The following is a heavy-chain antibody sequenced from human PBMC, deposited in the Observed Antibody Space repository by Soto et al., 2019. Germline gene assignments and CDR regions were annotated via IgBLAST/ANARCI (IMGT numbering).Heavy chain of an antibody. CDR2: IYYIGTT. CDR3: GRHYFRGSYYIDY. V-gene: IGHV4-39*01. J-gene: IGHJ4*02. CDR1: GVSIRSMKYD. D-gene: IGHD1-26*01. Sequence: SQTMSLTCTVSGVSIRSMKYDWGWIRKPPGKGLEWIGNIYYIGTTYYNPSLKSRVTISVDTAKNQFSLRLSSVTAADTAVFYCGRHYFRGSYYIDYWGQGALVTVSS.